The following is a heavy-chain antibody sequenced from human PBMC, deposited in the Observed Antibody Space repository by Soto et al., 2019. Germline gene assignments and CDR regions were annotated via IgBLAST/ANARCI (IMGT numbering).Heavy chain of an antibody. CDR1: GFSLSTSGVG. CDR2: IYWDDDK. Sequence: QITLKESGPTLVKPTQTLTLTCTFSGFSLSTSGVGVGWIRQPPGKALEWLALIYWDDDKRYSPSLKSRLTLTTXTSKNQVVLTMTNMDPVDTATYYWARTERLYGMDVWGQGTTVTVSS. J-gene: IGHJ6*02. D-gene: IGHD1-1*01. V-gene: IGHV2-5*02. CDR3: ARTERLYGMDV.